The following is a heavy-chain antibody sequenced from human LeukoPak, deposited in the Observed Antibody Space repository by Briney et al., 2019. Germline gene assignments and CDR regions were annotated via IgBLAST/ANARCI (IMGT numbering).Heavy chain of an antibody. Sequence: PSETLSLTCTVSGGSISNYYWSWIRQPPGKGLEWIGYIYYSGSTNYNPSLKSRVTISVDTSKNQFSLKLISVTAADTAVYYCARTRVEVAAGHFDYWGQGTLVSVSS. V-gene: IGHV4-59*01. D-gene: IGHD2-2*01. CDR3: ARTRVEVAAGHFDY. J-gene: IGHJ4*02. CDR2: IYYSGST. CDR1: GGSISNYY.